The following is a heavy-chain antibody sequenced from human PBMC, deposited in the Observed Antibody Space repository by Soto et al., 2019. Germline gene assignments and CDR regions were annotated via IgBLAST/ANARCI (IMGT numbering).Heavy chain of an antibody. CDR1: GITFSTYR. CDR2: IKSDGTVT. CDR3: ARENYDFWSGYYLDY. V-gene: IGHV3-74*01. D-gene: IGHD3-3*01. J-gene: IGHJ4*02. Sequence: PGGSLRLSCVVSGITFSTYRMHWVRQAPGKGLVWVSHIKSDGTVTHYTDSVRGRFIISRDNAKNTLFLQMNSLRAEDTAVYYCARENYDFWSGYYLDYWGQGTLVTAPQ.